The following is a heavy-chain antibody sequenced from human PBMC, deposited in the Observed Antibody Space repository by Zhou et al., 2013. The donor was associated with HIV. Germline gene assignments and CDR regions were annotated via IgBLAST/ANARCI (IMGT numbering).Heavy chain of an antibody. J-gene: IGHJ4*02. CDR3: ARXSNASGKGRSVDI. D-gene: IGHD3-10*01. CDR2: INPSGGST. V-gene: IGHV1-46*01. Sequence: QVQLVQSGAEVKRPGASVKVSCKASGYTLTGFGVSWVRQAPGQGLEWMGIINPSGGSTSYAQKFQGRVTMTSDTSTSTVYMELSSLRSEDTAVYYCARXSNASGKGRSVDIWGQGTRLIVSS. CDR1: GYTLTGFG.